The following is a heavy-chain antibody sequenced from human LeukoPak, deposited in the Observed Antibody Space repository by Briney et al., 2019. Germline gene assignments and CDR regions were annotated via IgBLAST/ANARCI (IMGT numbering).Heavy chain of an antibody. CDR2: IKQDGSEK. CDR3: ARAAVEMATIDFDY. V-gene: IGHV3-7*01. J-gene: IGHJ4*02. CDR1: GFTFSSYW. Sequence: GGSLRLSCAASGFTFSSYWMSWVRQAPGKGLEWVANIKQDGSEKYYVDSVKGRFTISRDNAKNSLYLQMYSLRAEDTAMYYCARAAVEMATIDFDYWGQGTLVTVSS. D-gene: IGHD5-24*01.